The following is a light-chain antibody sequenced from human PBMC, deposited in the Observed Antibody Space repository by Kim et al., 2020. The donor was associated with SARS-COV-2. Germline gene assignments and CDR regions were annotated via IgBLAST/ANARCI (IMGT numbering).Light chain of an antibody. CDR3: QQYSHWPLT. V-gene: IGKV3-15*01. CDR1: QSVSSN. J-gene: IGKJ4*01. CDR2: GAS. Sequence: EIVMTQSPATLSVSPGERATLSCRASQSVSSNLAWYQQKPGQAPRLLIYGASTRATGIPGRFSGSGSGTEFTLTISSLQSEDFAVYYCQQYSHWPLTFGGWTKLDI.